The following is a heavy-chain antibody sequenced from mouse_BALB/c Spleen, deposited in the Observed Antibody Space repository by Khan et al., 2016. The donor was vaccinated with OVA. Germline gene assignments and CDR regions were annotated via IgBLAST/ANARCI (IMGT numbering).Heavy chain of an antibody. D-gene: IGHD3-1*01. CDR1: GYTFTNYW. J-gene: IGHJ2*01. Sequence: VQLQQSGAELVRPGTSVKMSCKAAGYTFTNYWIGWVKQRPGHGLEWIGDIFPGGGYTNYNEKFTGKATLTADTSSRTAYMQLSSLTSEDSSIYYWARRGAARATWDYVDYWGQGTTRTVSS. V-gene: IGHV1-63*02. CDR2: IFPGGGYT. CDR3: ARRGAARATWDYVDY.